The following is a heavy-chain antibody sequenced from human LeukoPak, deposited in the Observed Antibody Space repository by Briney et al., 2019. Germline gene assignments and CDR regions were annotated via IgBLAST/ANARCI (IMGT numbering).Heavy chain of an antibody. Sequence: GSLRLSCAASGFTFSTYTMSWVRQAPGKGLEWVSTIRNSGSGTYYADSVKGRFTISRDDSRNTLYLQMNSLRAEDTAIYYCTRVGYIDEGIDYWGQGTLVTVSS. D-gene: IGHD5-24*01. CDR2: IRNSGSGT. J-gene: IGHJ4*02. V-gene: IGHV3-23*01. CDR3: TRVGYIDEGIDY. CDR1: GFTFSTYT.